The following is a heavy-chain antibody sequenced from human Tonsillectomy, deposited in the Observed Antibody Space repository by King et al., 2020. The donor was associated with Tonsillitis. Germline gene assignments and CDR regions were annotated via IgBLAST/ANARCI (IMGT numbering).Heavy chain of an antibody. V-gene: IGHV4-59*01. CDR2: IFYSWST. J-gene: IGHJ4*02. D-gene: IGHD3-9*01. Sequence: HVQLQESGPGLVKPSETLSLTCSVSGGSISTYFWTWIRQPPGKGLEWIGYIFYSWSTNYNPSLKGRVTISVDTSKNQFSLKLSSVTAADTAVYYCPSPYPVLKYWGQGTLVTVSS. CDR1: GGSISTYF. CDR3: PSPYPVLKY.